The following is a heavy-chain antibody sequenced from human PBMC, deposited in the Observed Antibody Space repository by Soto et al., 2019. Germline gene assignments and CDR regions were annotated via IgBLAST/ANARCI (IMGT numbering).Heavy chain of an antibody. D-gene: IGHD3-10*01. V-gene: IGHV2-5*02. J-gene: IGHJ4*02. Sequence: QISLKESGPTLVKPTQTLKLTCSFSGFSLTTDGEGVGWVRQPPGEALEWLALISWDDDERYSPSLKTRLTITKDPSKNQVVLIMTNMDPVDTATYYCAHSRNLITEDAQVGDFDYWGQGTLVTVSS. CDR2: ISWDDDE. CDR3: AHSRNLITEDAQVGDFDY. CDR1: GFSLTTDGEG.